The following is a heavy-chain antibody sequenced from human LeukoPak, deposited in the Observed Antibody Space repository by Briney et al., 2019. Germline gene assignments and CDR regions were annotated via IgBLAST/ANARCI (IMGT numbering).Heavy chain of an antibody. V-gene: IGHV3-23*01. Sequence: GGSLRLSCAAPGFTFSSYAMNWVRQAPGKGLEWVSAISGSGGSTYYADSVKGRFTISRDNSKNTLYLQMNSLRAEDTAVYYCAKEIYGDSTGARFQHWGQGTLLTVSS. J-gene: IGHJ1*01. CDR3: AKEIYGDSTGARFQH. CDR1: GFTFSSYA. CDR2: ISGSGGST. D-gene: IGHD4-17*01.